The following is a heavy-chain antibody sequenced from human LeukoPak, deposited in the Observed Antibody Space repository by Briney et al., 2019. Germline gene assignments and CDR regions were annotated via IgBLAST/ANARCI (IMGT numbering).Heavy chain of an antibody. CDR3: ARDRQIAY. CDR1: GFTFSNYW. J-gene: IGHJ4*02. V-gene: IGHV3-7*01. CDR2: IKQDGSEE. Sequence: GGSLRLSCAASGFTFSNYWLTWVGQAAGQGLGGVGNIKQDGSEEHYVDSVKGRFTISRDNAKNSLCLQINSLRAEHTAVYYCARDRQIAYWGQGTLVTVSS.